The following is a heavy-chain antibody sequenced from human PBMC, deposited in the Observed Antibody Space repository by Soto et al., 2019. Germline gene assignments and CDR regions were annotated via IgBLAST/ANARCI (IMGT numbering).Heavy chain of an antibody. V-gene: IGHV1-2*04. J-gene: IGHJ1*01. D-gene: IGHD2-21*02. CDR3: ARVAYCGGDCYSAEAFQH. Sequence: ASVKVSCKASGYTFTGYYMHWVRQAPGQGLEWMGWINPNSGGTNYAQKFQGWVTMTRDTSISTAYMELSRLRSDDTAVYYCARVAYCGGDCYSAEAFQHWGQGTLVTVSS. CDR1: GYTFTGYY. CDR2: INPNSGGT.